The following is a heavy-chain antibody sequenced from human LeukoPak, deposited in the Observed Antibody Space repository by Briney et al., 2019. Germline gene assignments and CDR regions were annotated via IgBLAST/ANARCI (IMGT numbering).Heavy chain of an antibody. V-gene: IGHV3-74*01. D-gene: IGHD3-22*01. Sequence: GGSLRLSCAASGFTFSSYWMHWVRQAPGKGLVWVSRINSDGSSTSYADSVKGRFTISRDNAKNTLYLQMNSLRAEDTAVYYCARVATYYNSSGYNSGYFDYWGQGTLVTVSS. J-gene: IGHJ4*02. CDR3: ARVATYYNSSGYNSGYFDY. CDR2: INSDGSST. CDR1: GFTFSSYW.